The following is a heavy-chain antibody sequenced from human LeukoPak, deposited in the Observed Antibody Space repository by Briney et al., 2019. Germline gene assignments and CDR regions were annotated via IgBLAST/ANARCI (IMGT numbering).Heavy chain of an antibody. CDR3: AKDLGDKTYYDFWSGYDSFDY. J-gene: IGHJ4*02. CDR1: GGTFSTYV. D-gene: IGHD3-3*01. V-gene: IGHV1-69*05. Sequence: GASVKVSCKASGGTFSTYVITWVRQAPGQGLEWMGGIIPIFDTANYAQKFQGRVTITTDESTSTAYMELSSLRSGDTAVYYCAKDLGDKTYYDFWSGYDSFDYWGQGTLVTVSS. CDR2: IIPIFDTA.